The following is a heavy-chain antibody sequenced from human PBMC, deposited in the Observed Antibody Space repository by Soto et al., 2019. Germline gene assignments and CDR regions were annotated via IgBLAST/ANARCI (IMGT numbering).Heavy chain of an antibody. V-gene: IGHV1-69*12. CDR3: ARQFRHPSYYYYGMDV. CDR2: IIPIFGTA. CDR1: GGTFYGYV. J-gene: IGHJ6*02. Sequence: QVQLVQSGAEVKKPGSSVKVSCKASGGTFYGYVISWVRQAPGQGLEWMGGIIPIFGTANYAQKFQGRVSITADESTSTAYMELSSLRSEDTAVYYCARQFRHPSYYYYGMDVWGQGTTVTVSS.